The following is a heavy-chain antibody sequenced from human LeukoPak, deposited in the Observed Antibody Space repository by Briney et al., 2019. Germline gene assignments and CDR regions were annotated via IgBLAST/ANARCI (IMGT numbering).Heavy chain of an antibody. CDR1: GGSISGYY. Sequence: SETLSLTCTVSGGSISGYYWSWIRQPAGKGLEWIGRIYTTGSTNYNPSLKSRVTMSVDTSKNQFSLKLSSVTAADTAVYYCARHKARRYSSSWYPATSWFDPWGQGTLVTVSS. J-gene: IGHJ5*02. V-gene: IGHV4-4*07. D-gene: IGHD6-13*01. CDR3: ARHKARRYSSSWYPATSWFDP. CDR2: IYTTGST.